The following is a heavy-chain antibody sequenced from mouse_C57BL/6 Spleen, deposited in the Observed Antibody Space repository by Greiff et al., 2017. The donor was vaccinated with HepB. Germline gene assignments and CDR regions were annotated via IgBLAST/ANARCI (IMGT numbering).Heavy chain of an antibody. D-gene: IGHD2-2*01. V-gene: IGHV1-42*01. CDR2: INPSTGGT. J-gene: IGHJ3*01. Sequence: VQLQQSGPELVKPGASVKISCKASGYSFTGYYMNWVKQSPEKSLEWIGEINPSTGGTTYNQKFKAKATLTVDKSSSTAYMQLKSLTSEDSAVYYCARAGYDGGAWFAYWGQGTILTVSA. CDR3: ARAGYDGGAWFAY. CDR1: GYSFTGYY.